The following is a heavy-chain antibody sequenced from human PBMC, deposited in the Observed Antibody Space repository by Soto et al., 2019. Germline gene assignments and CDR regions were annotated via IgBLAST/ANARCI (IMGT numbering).Heavy chain of an antibody. V-gene: IGHV4-34*09. J-gene: IGHJ3*02. CDR3: AREDGAFDI. CDR2: INDSGST. CDR1: GGSFSGYY. Sequence: SETLSLSCAVYGGSFSGYYWIWIRQPPGKGLEWIGEINDSGSTNYNPSLKSRVTISVDTSKNQFSLKLSSVTAADTAVYYCAREDGAFDIWGQGTMVTVSS.